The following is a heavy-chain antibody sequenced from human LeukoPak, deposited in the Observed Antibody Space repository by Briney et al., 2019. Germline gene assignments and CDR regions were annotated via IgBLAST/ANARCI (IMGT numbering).Heavy chain of an antibody. CDR2: IYTSGST. CDR3: ARDSPPIDDFWSGYPARFDP. D-gene: IGHD3-3*01. V-gene: IGHV4-4*07. J-gene: IGHJ5*02. CDR1: GGSISSYY. Sequence: PSETLSLTCTVSGGSISSYYWSWIRQPAGKGLEWIGRIYTSGSTNYNPSLKSRVTMSVDTSKNQFSLKLSSVTAADTAVYYCARDSPPIDDFWSGYPARFDPWGQGTLVTVSS.